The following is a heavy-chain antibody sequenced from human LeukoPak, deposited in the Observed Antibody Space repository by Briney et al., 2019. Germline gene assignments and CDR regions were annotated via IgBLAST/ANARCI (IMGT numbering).Heavy chain of an antibody. J-gene: IGHJ4*02. V-gene: IGHV3-53*04. Sequence: PGGSLRLSCAASGFTVSTNYMSWVRQAPGKGLDWVSVVYSGGNTYYADSVKGRFTISRHNSKNTVYLQMNSLRAEDTAVYYCARASRGSGYDYWGQGTLVTVSS. CDR1: GFTVSTNY. CDR2: VYSGGNT. D-gene: IGHD5-12*01. CDR3: ARASRGSGYDY.